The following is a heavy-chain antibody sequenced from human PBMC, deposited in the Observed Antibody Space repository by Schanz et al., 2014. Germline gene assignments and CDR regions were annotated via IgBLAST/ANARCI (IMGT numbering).Heavy chain of an antibody. CDR1: GGSISSGVW. J-gene: IGHJ3*01. CDR3: TRSTLWSYDV. V-gene: IGHV4-4*02. CDR2: IFHSGTT. D-gene: IGHD2-21*01. Sequence: QVQLQESGPGLVKPSGTLSLTCVVSGGSISSGVWWTWARQSPGKGLEWIGEIFHSGTTNYNPSLVSRVTISVDKSKNQFSLILSSMTAADTAVYYCTRSTLWSYDVWGRGTMVIVSS.